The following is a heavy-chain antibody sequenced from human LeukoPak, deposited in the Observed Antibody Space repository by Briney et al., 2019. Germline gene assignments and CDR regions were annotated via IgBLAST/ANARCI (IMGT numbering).Heavy chain of an antibody. Sequence: GESLKISCKGSGYRFNSYWIAWVRQMPGKGLEWMGIIYPGDSDTRYSPSFQGQVTISADKSISTAYLQWSSLKASDTAMHYCARNTAFDIWGQGTMVTVSS. V-gene: IGHV5-51*01. J-gene: IGHJ3*02. CDR2: IYPGDSDT. CDR1: GYRFNSYW. CDR3: ARNTAFDI.